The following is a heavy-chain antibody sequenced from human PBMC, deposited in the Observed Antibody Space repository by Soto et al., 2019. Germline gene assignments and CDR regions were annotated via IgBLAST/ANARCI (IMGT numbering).Heavy chain of an antibody. CDR1: GFTFSSYG. CDR3: ARDRARWYFDL. J-gene: IGHJ2*01. V-gene: IGHV3-33*01. CDR2: IWYDGSNK. Sequence: QVQLVESGGGVVQPGRSLRLSCAASGFTFSSYGMHWVRQAPGKGLEWVAVIWYDGSNKYYADSVKGRFTISRDNSKNTLYLQMNSRRAEDTAVYYCARDRARWYFDLWGRGTLVTVSS.